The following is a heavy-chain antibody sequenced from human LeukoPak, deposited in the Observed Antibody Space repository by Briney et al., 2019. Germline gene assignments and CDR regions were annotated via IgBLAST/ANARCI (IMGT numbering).Heavy chain of an antibody. CDR3: ILAAAGPAY. D-gene: IGHD6-13*01. Sequence: GGSLRLSCAASGFTVSTNYMSWVRQALGKGPEWVGRIRGKTDGGTTDYAAPVKGRFTISRDDSKNTLYLQMNSLTTEDTAVYYCILAAAGPAYWGQGALVTVSS. CDR2: IRGKTDGGTT. J-gene: IGHJ4*02. V-gene: IGHV3-15*01. CDR1: GFTVSTNY.